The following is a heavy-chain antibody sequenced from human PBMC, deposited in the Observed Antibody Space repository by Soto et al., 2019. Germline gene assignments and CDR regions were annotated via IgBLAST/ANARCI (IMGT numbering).Heavy chain of an antibody. CDR3: ARDADYYDSSVRFDP. CDR2: MNPNSSNT. D-gene: IGHD3-22*01. Sequence: ASVKVSCKASGYTFTSYDINWVRQATGQGLERKGWMNPNSSNTGYAQKLQDRVTMTRNTSISTAYMELSSLISEDTAVFYCARDADYYDSSVRFDPRGQGTLVTVSS. J-gene: IGHJ5*02. V-gene: IGHV1-8*01. CDR1: GYTFTSYD.